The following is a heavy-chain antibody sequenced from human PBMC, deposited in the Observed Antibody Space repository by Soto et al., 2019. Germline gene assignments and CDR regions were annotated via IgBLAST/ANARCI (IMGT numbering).Heavy chain of an antibody. CDR1: GFTFSSYG. Sequence: GGSLRLSCATSGFTFSSYGMHWVRQAPGKGLEWVAVISSDGSNKYYADSVKGRLTIARDKSKSTVYLEMNSLSVDDTAVYYCAKPGRPTNPYGSGGYSGLQSWFDPWGQGTLVTVSS. V-gene: IGHV3-30*18. J-gene: IGHJ5*02. D-gene: IGHD3-10*01. CDR3: AKPGRPTNPYGSGGYSGLQSWFDP. CDR2: ISSDGSNK.